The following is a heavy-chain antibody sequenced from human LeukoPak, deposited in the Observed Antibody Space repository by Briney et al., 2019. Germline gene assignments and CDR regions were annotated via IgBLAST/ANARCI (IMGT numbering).Heavy chain of an antibody. D-gene: IGHD6-19*01. Sequence: GGSLRLSCAASGFTFSSYSMNWVRQAPGKGLEWVSVIYSGGSTYYADSVKGRFTISRDNSKNTLYLQMNTLRAEDTAVYYCARRYSSGWWIDYWGQGTLVTVSS. CDR1: GFTFSSYS. V-gene: IGHV3-53*01. CDR3: ARRYSSGWWIDY. CDR2: IYSGGST. J-gene: IGHJ4*02.